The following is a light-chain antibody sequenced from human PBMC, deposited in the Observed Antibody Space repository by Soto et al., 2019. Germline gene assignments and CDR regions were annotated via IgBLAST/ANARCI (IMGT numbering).Light chain of an antibody. CDR3: QQYNNWPLT. Sequence: EIVMTQSPATLSVSPGERATLSCRAGQSVSSGLAWYQQKPGQAPRLLIYGASTRATGIPARFSGSGSGTEFTLTISSLQSEDFAVYYCQQYNNWPLTFGGGTKVDI. V-gene: IGKV3-15*01. CDR2: GAS. J-gene: IGKJ4*01. CDR1: QSVSSG.